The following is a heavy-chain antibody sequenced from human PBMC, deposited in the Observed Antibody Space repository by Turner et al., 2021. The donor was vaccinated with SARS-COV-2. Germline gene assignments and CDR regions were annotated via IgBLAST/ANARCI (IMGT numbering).Heavy chain of an antibody. CDR2: IWYDGSNK. J-gene: IGHJ5*02. CDR3: ARDYSSSSYLVSWFDP. Sequence: QVQLVESGGGVVEPGRSLRLSCAASGFTFSTYAMHWVRQAPGKGLEWVAVIWYDGSNKFYVDSVKGRFTISRDNSKNTLYLQMNSLRAEDTAVYYCARDYSSSSYLVSWFDPLGQGTLVTVSS. V-gene: IGHV3-33*01. CDR1: GFTFSTYA. D-gene: IGHD6-6*01.